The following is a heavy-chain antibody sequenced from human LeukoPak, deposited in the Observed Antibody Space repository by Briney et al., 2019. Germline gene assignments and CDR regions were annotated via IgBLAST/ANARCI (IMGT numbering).Heavy chain of an antibody. V-gene: IGHV6-1*01. CDR3: ARVRVLLNSLYYFGMDV. CDR1: GDSVSSNSAA. Sequence: SQTLSLTFAISGDSVSSNSAAWNWIRQSPSRGLEWLGRTYYRSKWHTDYADSVRGRITINPDTSKNQLSLQLNSVTPEDTAVYYCARVRVLLNSLYYFGMDVWGQGTTVTVSS. J-gene: IGHJ6*02. CDR2: TYYRSKWHT. D-gene: IGHD2/OR15-2a*01.